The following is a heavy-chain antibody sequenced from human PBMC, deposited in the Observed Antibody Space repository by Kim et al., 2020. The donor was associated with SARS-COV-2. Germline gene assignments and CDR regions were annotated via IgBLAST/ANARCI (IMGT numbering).Heavy chain of an antibody. CDR1: GGSISSYY. D-gene: IGHD6-6*01. CDR3: ARGEYSLNWFDP. Sequence: SETLSLTCTVSGGSISSYYWSWIRQPPGKGLEWIGYIYYSGSTNYNPSLKSRVTISVDTSKNQFSLKLSSVTAADTAVYYCARGEYSLNWFDPWGQGTLVTVSS. V-gene: IGHV4-59*01. CDR2: IYYSGST. J-gene: IGHJ5*02.